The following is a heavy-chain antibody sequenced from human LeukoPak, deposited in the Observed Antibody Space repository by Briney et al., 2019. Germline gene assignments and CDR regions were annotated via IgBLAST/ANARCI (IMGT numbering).Heavy chain of an antibody. Sequence: PSETLSPTCAVSGGSISSSNWWSWVRQPPGKGLEWIGEIYHSGSTNYNPSLRSRVTISVDKSENQFSLKLSSVTAADTAVYYCARNGDLCLEYWGQGALVTVSS. V-gene: IGHV4-4*02. CDR2: IYHSGST. J-gene: IGHJ4*02. CDR3: ARNGDLCLEY. D-gene: IGHD4-17*01. CDR1: GGSISSSNW.